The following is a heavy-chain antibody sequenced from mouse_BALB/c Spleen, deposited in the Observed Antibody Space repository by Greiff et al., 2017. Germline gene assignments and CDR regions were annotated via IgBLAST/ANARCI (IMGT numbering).Heavy chain of an antibody. J-gene: IGHJ4*01. CDR1: GYTFTDYA. CDR2: ISTYYGDA. CDR3: ARKNAMDY. V-gene: IGHV1S137*01. Sequence: VQLQQSGAELVRPGVSVKISCKGSGYTFTDYAMHWVKQSHAKSLEWIGVISTYYGDASYNQKFKGKATMTVDKSSSTAYMELARLTSEDSAIYYCARKNAMDYWGQGTSVTVSS.